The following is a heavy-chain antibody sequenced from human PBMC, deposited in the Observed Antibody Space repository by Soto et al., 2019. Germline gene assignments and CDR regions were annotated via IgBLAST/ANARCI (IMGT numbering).Heavy chain of an antibody. CDR2: IIPIFGTA. D-gene: IGHD5-12*01. V-gene: IGHV1-69*01. J-gene: IGHJ4*02. Sequence: QVQLVQSGAEVKKLGSSVKVSCKASGGTFSSYAISWVRQAPGQGLEWMGGIIPIFGTANYAQKFQGRVTITADESTSTAYMELSSLRSEDTAVYYCATPRFSGYGGRQGDYFDYWGQGTLVTVSS. CDR3: ATPRFSGYGGRQGDYFDY. CDR1: GGTFSSYA.